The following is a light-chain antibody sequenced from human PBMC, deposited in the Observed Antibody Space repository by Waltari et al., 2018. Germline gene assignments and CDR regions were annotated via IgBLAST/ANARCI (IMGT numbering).Light chain of an antibody. CDR2: DVS. Sequence: QSALTQPASVSGSPGQSITISCTGTSSDVGGYNYVSWYQQHPGKAPKLIIYDVSNRPSGVYNRFSGSKSDNTASLTISGLQAEDEADYYCSSYTSSKTRVFGGGTKLTVL. CDR1: SSDVGGYNY. V-gene: IGLV2-14*01. J-gene: IGLJ3*02. CDR3: SSYTSSKTRV.